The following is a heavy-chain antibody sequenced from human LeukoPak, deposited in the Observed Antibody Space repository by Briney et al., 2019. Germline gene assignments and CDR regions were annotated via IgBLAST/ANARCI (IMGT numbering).Heavy chain of an antibody. CDR1: APSLSSNY. CDR2: IYNSGTT. V-gene: IGHV4-59*01. J-gene: IGHJ5*02. Sequence: SETLSLTCTLSAPSLSSNYSDWVRQPPGNGMEWIGSIYNSGTTHYNPSLKSRVTISVDTSKTQFSLKVTSVTAADTALYYCARSDPAGGSVANFDPWGQGTLVTVSS. CDR3: ARSDPAGGSVANFDP. D-gene: IGHD2-15*01.